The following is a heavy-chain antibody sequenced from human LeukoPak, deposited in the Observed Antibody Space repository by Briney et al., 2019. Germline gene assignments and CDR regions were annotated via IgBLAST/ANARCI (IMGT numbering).Heavy chain of an antibody. CDR1: GFTFSSYA. Sequence: GGSLRLSYAASGFTFSSYAMHGVGQAPGKGLEWVAVISYDGSNKYYADSVKGRFTISRDNSKNTLYLEMNSLRAEDTAVYYCATDFGDFDYWGQGTLVTVSS. J-gene: IGHJ4*02. CDR2: ISYDGSNK. CDR3: ATDFGDFDY. D-gene: IGHD3-10*01. V-gene: IGHV3-30-3*01.